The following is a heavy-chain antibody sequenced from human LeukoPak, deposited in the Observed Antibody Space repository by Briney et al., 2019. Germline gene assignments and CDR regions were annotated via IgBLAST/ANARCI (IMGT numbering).Heavy chain of an antibody. Sequence: PSETLSLTCTVSGGSISSSSYYWGWIRQPPGKGLEWIGSIYYSGSTYYNPSLKSRVTISVVTSKNQFSLKLSSVTAADTAVYYCARDLGGLNDYGDYPDAFDIWGQGTMVTVSS. D-gene: IGHD4-17*01. CDR2: IYYSGST. CDR3: ARDLGGLNDYGDYPDAFDI. J-gene: IGHJ3*02. V-gene: IGHV4-39*07. CDR1: GGSISSSSYY.